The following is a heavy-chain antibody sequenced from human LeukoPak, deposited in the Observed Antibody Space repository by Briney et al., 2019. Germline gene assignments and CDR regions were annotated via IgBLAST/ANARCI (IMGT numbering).Heavy chain of an antibody. CDR2: IYHSGST. V-gene: IGHV4-59*12. CDR1: GGTISSYY. Sequence: NPSETLSLTCTVSGGTISSYYWSWIRQPPGKGLEWIGEIYHSGSTNYNPSLKSRVTISVDKSKNQFSLKLSSVTAADTAVYYCAREGIAVAAADYWGQGTLVTVSS. J-gene: IGHJ4*02. CDR3: AREGIAVAAADY. D-gene: IGHD6-19*01.